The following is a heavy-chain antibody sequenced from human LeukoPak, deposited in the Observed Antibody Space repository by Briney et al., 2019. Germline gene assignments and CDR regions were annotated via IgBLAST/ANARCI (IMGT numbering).Heavy chain of an antibody. CDR3: ARDLGYYDSPTLTPT. CDR1: GGSISSYY. CDR2: IYTSGST. J-gene: IGHJ5*02. V-gene: IGHV4-4*07. D-gene: IGHD3-22*01. Sequence: SETLSLTCTVSGGSISSYYWSWIRQPAGKGLEWIGRIYTSGSTNYNPSLKSRVTISVDTSKNRFSLKLSSVAATDTAVYYCARDLGYYDSPTLTPTWGQGTLVTVSS.